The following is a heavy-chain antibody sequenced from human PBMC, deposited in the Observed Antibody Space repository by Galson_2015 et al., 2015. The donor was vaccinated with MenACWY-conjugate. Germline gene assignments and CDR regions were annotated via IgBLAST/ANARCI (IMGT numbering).Heavy chain of an antibody. D-gene: IGHD3-10*01. CDR1: GGSISSSSYY. Sequence: SETLSLTCTVSGGSISSSSYYWGWIRQPPGKGLEWIGSIYYSGSTYYNPSLKSRVTISVDTSKNQFSLKLSSVTAADTAVYYCATDYGSGSYFGYWGQGTLVTVSS. V-gene: IGHV4-39*02. J-gene: IGHJ4*02. CDR3: ATDYGSGSYFGY. CDR2: IYYSGST.